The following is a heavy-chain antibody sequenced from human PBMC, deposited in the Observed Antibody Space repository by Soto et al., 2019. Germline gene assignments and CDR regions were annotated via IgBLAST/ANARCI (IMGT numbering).Heavy chain of an antibody. CDR2: IYRTGST. CDR1: GGSFTSNNW. J-gene: IGHJ4*02. CDR3: ASRDPGTSVDY. V-gene: IGHV4-4*02. D-gene: IGHD1-7*01. Sequence: SETLSLTCKVSGGSFTSNNWWTWVRQPPGQGLEWIGEIYRTGSTNYNPSLKSRVTISLDKSENQFSLRVTPLTAADTAVYYCASRDPGTSVDYWGQGTLVTVSS.